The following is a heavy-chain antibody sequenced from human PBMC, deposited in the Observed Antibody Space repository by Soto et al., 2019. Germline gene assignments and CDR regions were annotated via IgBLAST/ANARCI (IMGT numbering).Heavy chain of an antibody. CDR1: GYTFTGYY. CDR2: INPNSGGT. D-gene: IGHD6-25*01. CDR3: AAATISYYYYGMDV. J-gene: IGHJ6*02. V-gene: IGHV1-2*04. Sequence: ASVKVSCKASGYTFTGYYMQWVRQAPGQGLEWMGWINPNSGGTNYAQKFQGWVTMTRDTSISTAYMELSRLRSDDTAVYYCAAATISYYYYGMDVWGQGTTVTVSS.